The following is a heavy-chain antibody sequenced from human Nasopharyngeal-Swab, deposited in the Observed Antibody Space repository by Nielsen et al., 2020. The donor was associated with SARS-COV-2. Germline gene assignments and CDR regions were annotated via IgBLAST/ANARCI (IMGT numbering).Heavy chain of an antibody. CDR3: AILEGNGSGSP. CDR2: IYTGGST. D-gene: IGHD3-10*01. V-gene: IGHV3-66*01. J-gene: IGHJ5*02. Sequence: GESLKISCAASGFTVSSNYMNWVRQAPGKGLEWVSVIYTGGSTYYADSVKGRFTISRDNSKNTLHLQMNSLRAEDTAVYYCAILEGNGSGSPWGQGTLVTVSS. CDR1: GFTVSSNY.